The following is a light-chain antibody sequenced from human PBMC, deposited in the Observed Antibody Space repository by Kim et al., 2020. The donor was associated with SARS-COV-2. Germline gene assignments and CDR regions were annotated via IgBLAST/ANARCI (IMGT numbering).Light chain of an antibody. CDR1: KLGDKY. CDR2: QDS. CDR3: QAWDSSTAAV. J-gene: IGLJ2*01. Sequence: YELTQPPSVSVSPGQTASITCSGDKLGDKYACWYQQKPGQSPVLVIYQDSKRPSGIPERFSGSNSGNTATLTIGGTQAMDEADYYCQAWDSSTAAVFGG. V-gene: IGLV3-1*01.